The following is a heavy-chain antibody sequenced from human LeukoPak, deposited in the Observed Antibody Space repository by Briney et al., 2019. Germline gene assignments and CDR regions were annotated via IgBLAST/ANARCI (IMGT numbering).Heavy chain of an antibody. CDR2: ISSSGSTI. V-gene: IGHV3-48*03. CDR1: GFTFSSYE. D-gene: IGHD6-13*01. CDR3: AREEQQLADY. Sequence: PGGSPRPSCAASGFTFSSYEMNWVRQAPGKGLEWVSYISSSGSTIYYADSVKGRFTISRDNARNSLYLQMNSLRAEDTAVYYCAREEQQLADYWGQGTLVTVSS. J-gene: IGHJ4*02.